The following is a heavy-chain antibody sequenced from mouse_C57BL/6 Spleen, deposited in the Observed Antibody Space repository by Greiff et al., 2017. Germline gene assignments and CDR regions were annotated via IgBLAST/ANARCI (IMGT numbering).Heavy chain of an antibody. CDR2: ISDGGSYT. CDR3: AREGRGNYRYAMDY. J-gene: IGHJ4*01. V-gene: IGHV5-4*01. Sequence: EVKLMESGGGLVKPGGSLKLSCAASGFTFSSYAMSWVRQTPEKRLEWVATISDGGSYTYYPDNVKGRFTISRDNAKNNLYRQMSHLKSEDTAMYYCAREGRGNYRYAMDYWGQGTSVTVSS. CDR1: GFTFSSYA. D-gene: IGHD2-1*01.